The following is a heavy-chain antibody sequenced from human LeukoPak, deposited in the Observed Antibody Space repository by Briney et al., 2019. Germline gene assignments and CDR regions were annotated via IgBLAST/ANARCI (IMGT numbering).Heavy chain of an antibody. Sequence: SETLSLTCAVYGGSFSGYYWSWIRQPPGKGLEWIGEINHSGSTNYNPSLKSRVTISVDTSKNQFSLKLSSVTAADTAVYYCARGERFLEWLLFPHYFDYWGQGTLVTVSS. CDR2: INHSGST. V-gene: IGHV4-34*01. J-gene: IGHJ4*02. CDR3: ARGERFLEWLLFPHYFDY. D-gene: IGHD3-3*01. CDR1: GGSFSGYY.